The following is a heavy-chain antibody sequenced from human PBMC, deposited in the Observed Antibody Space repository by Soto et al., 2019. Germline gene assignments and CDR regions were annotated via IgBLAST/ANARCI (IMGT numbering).Heavy chain of an antibody. Sequence: QVQLVQSGAEVKKPGASVKVSCKASGYTFTSYAMHWVRQAPGQRLEWMGWINAGNGNTKYSQKFQGRVTITRDTSASTAYMELSSLRSGDTAVYYCARVSGWYYFDYWGQGTLVTVSS. D-gene: IGHD6-19*01. J-gene: IGHJ4*02. CDR1: GYTFTSYA. V-gene: IGHV1-3*01. CDR3: ARVSGWYYFDY. CDR2: INAGNGNT.